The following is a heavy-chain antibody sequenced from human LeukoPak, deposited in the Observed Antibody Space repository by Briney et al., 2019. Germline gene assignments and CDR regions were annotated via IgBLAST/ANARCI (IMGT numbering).Heavy chain of an antibody. D-gene: IGHD3-10*01. CDR2: ISKSGGT. Sequence: SETLSLTCNVSGASISSGDDYWSWIRQPPGKGLEWIGYISKSGGTYYNPSVSRRLTISRDTSKNQFSVRLSSVTAADTAVYYCARGAEEFGELLYYFDYWGQGTLVTVSS. J-gene: IGHJ4*02. CDR1: GASISSGDDY. CDR3: ARGAEEFGELLYYFDY. V-gene: IGHV4-30-4*01.